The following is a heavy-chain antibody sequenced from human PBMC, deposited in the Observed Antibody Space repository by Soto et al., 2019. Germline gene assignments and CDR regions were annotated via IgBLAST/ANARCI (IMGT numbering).Heavy chain of an antibody. Sequence: EVQLMESGGGLVQPGGSLRLSCAASGFTFSSYEMNWVRQAPGTGLEWVSYISSSGGTIYYADSVKGRFTISRDNAKTSLYLQMNSLRAEDTAVYYCARGFDYWGQGTLVTVSS. V-gene: IGHV3-48*03. CDR1: GFTFSSYE. CDR3: ARGFDY. J-gene: IGHJ4*02. CDR2: ISSSGGTI.